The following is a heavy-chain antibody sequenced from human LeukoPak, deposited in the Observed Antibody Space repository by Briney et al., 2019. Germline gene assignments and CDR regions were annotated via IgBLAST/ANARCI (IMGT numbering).Heavy chain of an antibody. V-gene: IGHV1-46*01. CDR1: GYTFTSYC. CDR3: ATASITVTTRLDY. CDR2: INPSGGST. Sequence: GASVKVSCKASGYTFTSYCMHWVRQAPGQGLEWMGIINPSGGSTSYAQKFQGRVTMTRDTSTSTVYMELSSLRSEDTAVYYCATASITVTTRLDYWGQGTLVTVSS. J-gene: IGHJ4*02. D-gene: IGHD4-11*01.